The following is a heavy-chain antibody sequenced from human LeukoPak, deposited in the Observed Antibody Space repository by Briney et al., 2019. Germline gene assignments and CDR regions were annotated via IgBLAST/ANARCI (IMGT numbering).Heavy chain of an antibody. CDR1: GYTFSSYY. Sequence: GASVKVSCKASGYTFSSYYMNWVRQGPGQGLEWMGIINPSGGSITSAQKFQGRVTMTRDTTTSTVYMELSNLRSEDAAVYYCARGGDTYYGSGRLEYYYYMDVWGQGTTVTISS. CDR3: ARGGDTYYGSGRLEYYYYMDV. V-gene: IGHV1-46*01. J-gene: IGHJ6*03. CDR2: INPSGGSI. D-gene: IGHD3-10*01.